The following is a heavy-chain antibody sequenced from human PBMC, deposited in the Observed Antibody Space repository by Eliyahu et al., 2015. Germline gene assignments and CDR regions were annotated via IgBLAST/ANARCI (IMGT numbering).Heavy chain of an antibody. Sequence: EVQLVESGGGLVLPGGSLRLSCAASGFTVSNNYVSWVRQAPGKGLEWVSLIYPSGSTYYADSVKGRFTISTDNSKNTLFLQMNSLRVEDTAVYYCARYSGDAGWPRPFDHWVQGSLVTVS. CDR2: IYPSGST. V-gene: IGHV3-53*01. CDR3: ARYSGDAGWPRPFDH. J-gene: IGHJ4*02. D-gene: IGHD1-26*01. CDR1: GFTVSNNY.